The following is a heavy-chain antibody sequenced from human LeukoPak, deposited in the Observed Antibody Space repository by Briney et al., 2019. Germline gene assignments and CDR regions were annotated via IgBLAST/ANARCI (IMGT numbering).Heavy chain of an antibody. CDR1: GFTSSSYA. CDR3: AREGNRGIAAAGTCFDY. CDR2: ISYDGSNK. J-gene: IGHJ4*02. V-gene: IGHV3-30-3*01. Sequence: QPGRSLRLSCAASGFTSSSYAMHWVRQAPGKGLEWVAVISYDGSNKYYADSVKGRFTISRDNSKNTLYLQMNSLRAEDTAVYYCAREGNRGIAAAGTCFDYWGQGTLVTVSS. D-gene: IGHD6-13*01.